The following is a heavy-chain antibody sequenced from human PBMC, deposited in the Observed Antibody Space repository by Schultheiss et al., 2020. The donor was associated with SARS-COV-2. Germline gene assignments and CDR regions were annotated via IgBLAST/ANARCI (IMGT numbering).Heavy chain of an antibody. J-gene: IGHJ4*02. CDR2: ISYDGSNK. V-gene: IGHV3-30*03. D-gene: IGHD1-26*01. CDR3: ARFSGSYRVFDY. Sequence: GGSLRLSCAASGFTFSSYGMHWVRQAPGKGLEWVAVISYDGSNKYYADSVKGRFTISRDNAKNSLYLQMNSLRAEDTALYYCARFSGSYRVFDYWGQGTLVTVSS. CDR1: GFTFSSYG.